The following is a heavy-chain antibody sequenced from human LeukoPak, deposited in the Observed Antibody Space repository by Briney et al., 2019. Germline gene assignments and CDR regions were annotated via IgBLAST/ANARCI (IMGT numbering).Heavy chain of an antibody. J-gene: IGHJ4*02. CDR2: ISYDGSNK. CDR3: AAYRGAHHKTFDY. D-gene: IGHD1-26*01. V-gene: IGHV3-30*04. CDR1: GFTFSSYA. Sequence: PGRSLRLSCAASGFTFSSYATHWVRQAPGKGLEWVAVISYDGSNKYYADSVKGRFTISRDNSKNTLYLQMNSLRAEDTAVYYCAAYRGAHHKTFDYWGQGTLVTVSS.